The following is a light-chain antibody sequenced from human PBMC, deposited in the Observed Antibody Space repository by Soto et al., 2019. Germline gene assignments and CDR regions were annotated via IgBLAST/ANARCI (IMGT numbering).Light chain of an antibody. CDR1: ESVSDSY. CDR3: QHYGTSAL. V-gene: IGKV3-20*01. J-gene: IGKJ3*01. CDR2: AS. Sequence: EIVLTQSPGTLSLSPGERATLSCRASESVSDSYLAWYQQKPGQAPRLLIYASGRATGIPDRFSGSGSGTDFTLSISRLEPEDFAVYYCQHYGTSALFGPGTKVEIK.